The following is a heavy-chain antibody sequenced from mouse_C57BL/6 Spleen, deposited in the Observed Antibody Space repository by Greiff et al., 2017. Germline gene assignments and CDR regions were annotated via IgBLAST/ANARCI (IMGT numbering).Heavy chain of an antibody. J-gene: IGHJ3*01. V-gene: IGHV1-64*01. CDR3: AIRDYYGSSPWFAY. D-gene: IGHD1-1*01. CDR2: IHPNSGST. Sequence: VQLQQPGAELVKPGASVNLSCKASGYTFTSYWMHLVKQRPGKGLEWIGMIHPNSGSTNYNEKVKSKATLTVDKSSSTVYMQLSSLTSEDDAIYYCAIRDYYGSSPWFAYWGQGTLVTVSA. CDR1: GYTFTSYW.